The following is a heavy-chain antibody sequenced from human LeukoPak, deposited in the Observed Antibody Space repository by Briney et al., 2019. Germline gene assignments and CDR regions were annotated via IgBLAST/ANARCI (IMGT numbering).Heavy chain of an antibody. CDR2: MTPNSGNT. V-gene: IGHV1-8*01. Sequence: ASLKVSCKASGYTFTSYDINWVRQAPGQGLEWMGSMTPNSGNTGYAQTFKGRFTMTRNTSISTAYMEVSSLRSEDTAVYYCARGCYYDSSGYLVGSWFDPWGQGTLVTVSS. CDR3: ARGCYYDSSGYLVGSWFDP. CDR1: GYTFTSYD. J-gene: IGHJ5*02. D-gene: IGHD3-22*01.